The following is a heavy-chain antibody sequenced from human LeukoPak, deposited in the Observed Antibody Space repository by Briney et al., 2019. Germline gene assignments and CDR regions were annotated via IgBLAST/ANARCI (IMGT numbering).Heavy chain of an antibody. J-gene: IGHJ3*02. CDR3: ARDAGDLGAFDI. CDR1: GFTFSSYS. Sequence: GGSLRLSCAASGFTFSSYSMYWVRQAPGKGLEWVSSISSSSSYIYYADSVKGRFTISRDNAENSLYLQMNSLRAEDTAVYYCARDAGDLGAFDIWGQGTMVTVSS. V-gene: IGHV3-21*01. CDR2: ISSSSSYI. D-gene: IGHD2-21*02.